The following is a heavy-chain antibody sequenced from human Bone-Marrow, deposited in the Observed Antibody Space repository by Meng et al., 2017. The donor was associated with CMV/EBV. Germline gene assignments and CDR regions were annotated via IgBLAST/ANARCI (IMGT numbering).Heavy chain of an antibody. V-gene: IGHV3-69-1*01. CDR1: GFTFSDYY. CDR2: ISSSSTI. Sequence: GESLKISCAASGFTFSDYYMNWVRQAPGKGLEWVSSISSSSTIYYADSVKGRFTISRDNAKNSLYLQMNSLRAEDTAVYYCARVSNPFWGQGTLVTVSS. J-gene: IGHJ4*02. CDR3: ARVSNPF.